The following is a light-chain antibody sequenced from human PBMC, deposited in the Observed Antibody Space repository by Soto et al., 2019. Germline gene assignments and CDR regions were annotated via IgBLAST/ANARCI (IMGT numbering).Light chain of an antibody. V-gene: IGKV1-39*01. CDR3: QQSYNTPLT. CDR1: QTISTY. J-gene: IGKJ1*01. Sequence: IEVTQSPSSLAASVGDRVTITCRASQTISTYVNWYRQKSGAAPELLIYDASTLQSGVPSMFRGGGSGTDFTLTISSLQLDDFATYYCQQSYNTPLTFGQGTKVEIK. CDR2: DAS.